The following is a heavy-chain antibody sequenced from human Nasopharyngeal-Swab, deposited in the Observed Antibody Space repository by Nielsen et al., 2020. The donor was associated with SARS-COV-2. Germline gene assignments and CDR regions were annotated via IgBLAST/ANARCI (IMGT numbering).Heavy chain of an antibody. CDR3: ARSRIDY. Sequence: GESLKISCAASGFTFSYYWMSWVRQAPGKGLEWVANTKQDGSEKYYVDSVKGWFTISRDNAKNSVYLQMNSLRAEDTAVYYCARSRIDYWGQGTLVTVSS. CDR2: TKQDGSEK. V-gene: IGHV3-7*01. CDR1: GFTFSYYW. J-gene: IGHJ4*02.